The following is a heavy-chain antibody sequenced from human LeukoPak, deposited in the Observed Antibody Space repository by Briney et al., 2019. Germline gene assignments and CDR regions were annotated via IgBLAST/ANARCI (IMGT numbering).Heavy chain of an antibody. D-gene: IGHD5-18*01. CDR2: IWFDGSNK. CDR1: GFTFSSYA. J-gene: IGHJ4*02. Sequence: GGSLRLSCAASGFTFSSYAMSWVRQAPGKGLEWVAGIWFDGSNKYYADSVKGRLTISRDNSKTTLYLQMISLRAEDTAVYYCARDKGPWIQYYFDYWGQGTLVTVSS. CDR3: ARDKGPWIQYYFDY. V-gene: IGHV3-33*08.